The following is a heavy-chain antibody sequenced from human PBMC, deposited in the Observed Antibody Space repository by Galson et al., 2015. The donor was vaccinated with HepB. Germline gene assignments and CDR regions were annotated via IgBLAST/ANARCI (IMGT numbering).Heavy chain of an antibody. CDR2: IIPIFGTA. CDR3: ARDQKWLADAFDI. CDR1: GGTYSSYA. V-gene: IGHV1-69*06. D-gene: IGHD6-19*01. J-gene: IGHJ3*02. Sequence: SVKVSCKASGGTYSSYAISWVRQAPGQGLEWMGGIIPIFGTANYAQKFQGRVTITADKSTSTAYMELSSLRSEDTAVYYCARDQKWLADAFDIWGQGTMVTVSS.